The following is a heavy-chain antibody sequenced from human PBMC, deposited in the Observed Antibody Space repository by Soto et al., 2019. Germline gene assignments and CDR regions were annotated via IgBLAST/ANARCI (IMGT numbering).Heavy chain of an antibody. CDR3: ARVSPGYSYVNY. D-gene: IGHD5-18*01. J-gene: IGHJ4*02. CDR2: INSDGSTT. Sequence: EVQLVESGGGLVQPGGSLRLSCAASGFTFSSYWMLWVRQAPGKGLVWVSRINSDGSTTSYADSVKGRFTISSDNAKNTLYLQMNSLRAEDTAVYYCARVSPGYSYVNYWGQGTLVTVSS. V-gene: IGHV3-74*01. CDR1: GFTFSSYW.